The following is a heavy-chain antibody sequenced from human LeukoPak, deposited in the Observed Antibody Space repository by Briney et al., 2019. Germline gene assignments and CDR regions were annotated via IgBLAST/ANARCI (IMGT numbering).Heavy chain of an antibody. V-gene: IGHV3-64*04. CDR2: ISSNGGST. Sequence: GGSLRLSCSASGFPFSAYAMHWVRQVPGKGLEYVSAISSNGGSTYYADSVKGRFTISRDNSKNTLYLQMNSLRAEDTAVYYCARDRFSRGSYYFDYWGQGTLVTVSS. J-gene: IGHJ4*02. CDR1: GFPFSAYA. CDR3: ARDRFSRGSYYFDY. D-gene: IGHD1-26*01.